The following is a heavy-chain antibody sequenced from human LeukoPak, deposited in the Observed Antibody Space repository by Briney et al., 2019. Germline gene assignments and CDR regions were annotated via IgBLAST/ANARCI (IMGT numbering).Heavy chain of an antibody. Sequence: PSETLSLTCTVSGGSTSSSSYYWGWIRQPPGKGLEWIGSIYYSGSTYYNPSLKSRVTISVDTSKNQFSLKLSSVTAADTAVYYCARGGYSHGYSTLDYWGQGTLVTVSA. CDR1: GGSTSSSSYY. J-gene: IGHJ4*02. D-gene: IGHD5-18*01. CDR3: ARGGYSHGYSTLDY. CDR2: IYYSGST. V-gene: IGHV4-39*07.